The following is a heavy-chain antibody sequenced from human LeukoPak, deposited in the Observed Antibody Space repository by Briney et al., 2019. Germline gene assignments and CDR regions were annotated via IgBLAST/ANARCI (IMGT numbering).Heavy chain of an antibody. Sequence: PSETLSLTCSVSGGSITSSLSYWGWIRQPSGKGLEWIGSIYYSGSTYYNPSLKSRVTISVDTSKNQFSLKLSSVTAADTAVYYCARPGYSSGWYLEWGQGTLVTVSS. D-gene: IGHD6-19*01. V-gene: IGHV4-39*01. CDR2: IYYSGST. CDR3: ARPGYSSGWYLE. J-gene: IGHJ4*02. CDR1: GGSITSSLSY.